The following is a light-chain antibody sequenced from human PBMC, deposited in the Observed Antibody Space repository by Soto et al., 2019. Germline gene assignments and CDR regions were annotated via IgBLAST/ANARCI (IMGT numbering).Light chain of an antibody. CDR2: GAS. Sequence: EIVLTQSPGTLSLSPGARATLSCRASQSVGSNYLAWYQQKPGQAPRLLIYGASNRATGIPDRFSASGSVTDFTLTISRLKPEDFAVYYCQQHGSSPFTFGPGTKVDI. CDR1: QSVGSNY. V-gene: IGKV3-20*01. J-gene: IGKJ3*01. CDR3: QQHGSSPFT.